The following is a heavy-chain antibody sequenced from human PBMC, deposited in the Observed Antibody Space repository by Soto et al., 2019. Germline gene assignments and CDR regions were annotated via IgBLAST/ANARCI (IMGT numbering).Heavy chain of an antibody. J-gene: IGHJ3*02. D-gene: IGHD3-16*01. Sequence: SETLSLTCTVSGGSIFSHLWSWIRQPPGKGLEWIGYVSHSGSTTHNPSLKSRVTISLDTSQNQVSLQLRSVTAADTAVYYCAREGPLSGDGFDIWGRGTKVTVSS. CDR1: GGSIFSHL. V-gene: IGHV4-59*11. CDR2: VSHSGST. CDR3: AREGPLSGDGFDI.